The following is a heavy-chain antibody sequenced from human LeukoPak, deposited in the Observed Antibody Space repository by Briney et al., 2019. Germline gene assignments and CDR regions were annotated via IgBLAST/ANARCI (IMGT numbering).Heavy chain of an antibody. D-gene: IGHD6-13*01. J-gene: IGHJ4*02. CDR2: IYSTGST. V-gene: IGHV4-4*07. CDR1: GGSIGTYS. Sequence: SETLSLTCTVSGGSIGTYSWNWIRQPAGKGLEWIGRIYSTGSTNYNPSLASRDTISVDTSKNQFSLRLTSVTAADTAVYYCARHGTIWQRQLELEYWGQGTLVTVSS. CDR3: ARHGTIWQRQLELEY.